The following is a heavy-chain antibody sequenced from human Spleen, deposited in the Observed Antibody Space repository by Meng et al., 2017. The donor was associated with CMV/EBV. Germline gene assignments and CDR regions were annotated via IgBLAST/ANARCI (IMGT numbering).Heavy chain of an antibody. D-gene: IGHD6-19*01. V-gene: IGHV3-48*04. CDR1: GFTFSDYS. CDR3: ARLRRMAVPGVFDY. CDR2: ISRSSGII. Sequence: GESLKISCAASGFTFSDYSMNWIRQAPGKGLEWVSFISRSSGIIHYADSVKGRFTISRDNAKNSLYLQMNSLRAEDTAVYYCARLRRMAVPGVFDYWGQGTLVTVSS. J-gene: IGHJ4*02.